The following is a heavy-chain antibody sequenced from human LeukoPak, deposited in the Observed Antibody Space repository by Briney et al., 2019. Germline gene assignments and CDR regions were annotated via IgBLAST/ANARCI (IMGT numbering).Heavy chain of an antibody. Sequence: ASVKVSCKVSGYTLTELSMHWVRQAPGKGLEWMGGFYPEDGETIYAQKFQGRVTMTEDTSTDTAYMELSSLRSEDTAVYYCATGIAVAGTGYFQHWGQGTLVTVSS. CDR3: ATGIAVAGTGYFQH. CDR2: FYPEDGET. D-gene: IGHD6-19*01. V-gene: IGHV1-24*01. CDR1: GYTLTELS. J-gene: IGHJ1*01.